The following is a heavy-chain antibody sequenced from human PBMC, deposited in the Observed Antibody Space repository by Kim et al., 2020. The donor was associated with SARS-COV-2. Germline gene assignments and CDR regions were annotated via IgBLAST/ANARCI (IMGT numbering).Heavy chain of an antibody. CDR1: GFSLSTSRLG. CDR3: ARRRLGAAARDAFDI. V-gene: IGHV2-5*02. J-gene: IGHJ3*02. CDR2: IYWDDDK. Sequence: SGPTLVKPPQTLTLTCTFSGFSLSTSRLGVGWIRQPPGKALEWLALIYWDDDKRYSPSLKSRLTITKDTSKNQVVLTMTDMDPVDTATYYCARRRLGAAARDAFDIWGQGTMVTVSS. D-gene: IGHD6-13*01.